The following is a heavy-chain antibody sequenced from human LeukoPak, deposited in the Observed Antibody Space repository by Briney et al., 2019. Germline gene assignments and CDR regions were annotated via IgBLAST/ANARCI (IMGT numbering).Heavy chain of an antibody. V-gene: IGHV4-39*01. D-gene: IGHD3-10*01. J-gene: IGHJ4*02. CDR2: IYYSGST. CDR1: GDSINNSGFY. CDR3: ARHYGP. Sequence: SETLSLTCTVSGDSINNSGFYWSWIRQHPGKGLEWLGYIYYSGSTYYNPSLKSRVTISVDTSKNQFSLKLNSVTATDTAVYYCARHYGPWGQGTLVTVSS.